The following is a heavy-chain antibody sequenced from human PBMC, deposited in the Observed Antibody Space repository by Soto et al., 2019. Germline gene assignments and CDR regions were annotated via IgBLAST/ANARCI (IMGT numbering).Heavy chain of an antibody. V-gene: IGHV4-39*01. CDR1: GGSISSSSYY. Sequence: QLQLQESGPGLVKPSETLSLTCTVSGGSISSSSYYWGWIRQPPGKGLEWIGSIYYSGSTYYNPSLKSRVTISVDTSKNQFSLKLSSVTAADTAVYYCARPYYDYGDYLDAFDIWGQGTMVTVSS. CDR2: IYYSGST. J-gene: IGHJ3*02. D-gene: IGHD4-17*01. CDR3: ARPYYDYGDYLDAFDI.